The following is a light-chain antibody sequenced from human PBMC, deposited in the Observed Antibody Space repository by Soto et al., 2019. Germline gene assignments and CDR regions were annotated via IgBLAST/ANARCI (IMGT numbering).Light chain of an antibody. CDR1: NSDVGAYNY. Sequence: QSALTQPDSVSGSPGQAITISGTGTNSDVGAYNYVSWFQQHPGKAPKLMIYDVTNRPSGVSNRFSGSKSGNTASLTISGLQAEHEADYYCTSYTSSTTLVFGAGTKLTVL. CDR2: DVT. J-gene: IGLJ2*01. V-gene: IGLV2-14*01. CDR3: TSYTSSTTLV.